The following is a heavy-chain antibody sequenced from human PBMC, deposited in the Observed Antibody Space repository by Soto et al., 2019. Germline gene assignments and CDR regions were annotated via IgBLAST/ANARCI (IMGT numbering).Heavy chain of an antibody. D-gene: IGHD3-10*02. CDR1: GYSFTSYW. CDR2: IYPGDSDT. V-gene: IGHV5-51*01. J-gene: IGHJ6*02. CDR3: AIHRRKSWVLLSSRSVGGMDV. Sequence: GESLKISCKGSGYSFTSYWIGWVRQMPGKGLEWMGIIYPGDSDTRYSPSFQGQVTISADKSISTAYLQWSSLKAPDTAMYSGAIHRRKSWVLLSSRSVGGMDVWGQGSTVTASS.